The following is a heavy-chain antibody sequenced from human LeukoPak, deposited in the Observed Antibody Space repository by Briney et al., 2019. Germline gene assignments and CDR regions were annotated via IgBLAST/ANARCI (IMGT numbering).Heavy chain of an antibody. CDR1: GGSISSYY. D-gene: IGHD1-26*01. Sequence: SETLSLTCTVSGGSISSYYWSWIRQPPGKGLEWIGYIYYSGSTNYNPSLKSRVTISVDTSKNQFSLKLSSVTAAGTAVYYCARLMSGSYGEGGYYYYYGMDVWGQGTTVTVSS. CDR3: ARLMSGSYGEGGYYYYYGMDV. V-gene: IGHV4-59*08. J-gene: IGHJ6*02. CDR2: IYYSGST.